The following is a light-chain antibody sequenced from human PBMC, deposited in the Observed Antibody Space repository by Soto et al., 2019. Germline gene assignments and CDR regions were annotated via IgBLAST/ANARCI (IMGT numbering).Light chain of an antibody. CDR3: HQASSFPFT. J-gene: IGKJ3*01. V-gene: IGKV1-12*01. Sequence: DIPMTQSPSTLSASVGDRVTITCRASQSISSWLAWYQQKPGKAPKLLIYAASNLESGVSSRFSGSGSGTEFSLTISSLQTEDFATYFCHQASSFPFTFGPGTKVDIK. CDR1: QSISSW. CDR2: AAS.